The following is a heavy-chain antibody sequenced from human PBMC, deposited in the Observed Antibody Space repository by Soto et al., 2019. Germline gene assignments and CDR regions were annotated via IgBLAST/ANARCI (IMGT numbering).Heavy chain of an antibody. D-gene: IGHD4-17*01. CDR3: AKLWANDYGDYDLNYYYMDV. CDR2: ISYDGSNK. Sequence: GSLRLSCAASGFTFSSYGMHWVRQAPGKGLEWVAVISYDGSNKYYADSVKGRFTISRDNSKNTLYLQMNSLRAEDTAVYYCAKLWANDYGDYDLNYYYMDVWGKGTTVTV. CDR1: GFTFSSYG. V-gene: IGHV3-30*18. J-gene: IGHJ6*03.